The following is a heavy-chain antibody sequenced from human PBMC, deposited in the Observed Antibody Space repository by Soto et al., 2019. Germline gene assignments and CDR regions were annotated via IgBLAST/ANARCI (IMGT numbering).Heavy chain of an antibody. CDR1: GYTFTSYG. D-gene: IGHD6-13*01. CDR2: ISAYNGNT. CDR3: SSHSSSWYGDAFDI. Sequence: ASVKVSCKASGYTFTSYGISWVRQAPGQGLEWMGWISAYNGNTNYAQKLQGRVTMTKDTSTSTAYMELRSLSSDAPAVYYCSSHSSSWYGDAFDIWGQGTMVTVSS. J-gene: IGHJ3*02. V-gene: IGHV1-18*01.